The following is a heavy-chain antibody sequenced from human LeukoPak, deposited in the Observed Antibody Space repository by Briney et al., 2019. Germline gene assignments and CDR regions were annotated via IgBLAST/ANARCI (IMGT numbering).Heavy chain of an antibody. J-gene: IGHJ4*02. D-gene: IGHD1-26*01. CDR2: TNQEGSEK. V-gene: IGHV3-7*01. CDR3: ARDPKWFDY. CDR1: GFTISTYW. Sequence: GGSLRLSCAASGFTISTYWMSWVRQAPGKGLEWVANTNQEGSEKYYVDSVKGRFTVSKDNAKNSLYLQMNSLRAGDTAVYYSARDPKWFDYWGQGTQVTASS.